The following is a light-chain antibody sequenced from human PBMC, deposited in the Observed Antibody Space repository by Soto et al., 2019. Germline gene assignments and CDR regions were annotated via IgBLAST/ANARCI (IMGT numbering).Light chain of an antibody. CDR2: WAS. CDR3: LQYYATPKT. V-gene: IGKV4-1*01. CDR1: QSVLYSPNNKNY. J-gene: IGKJ1*01. Sequence: DIVMTQSPDSLAVSLGERATINCKSSQSVLYSPNNKNYLAWYQHKPGQPPKLLIYWASTRESGVPDRFSGSGSGTDFTLTITSLQAEDVAVYYCLQYYATPKTFGQGTKVEIK.